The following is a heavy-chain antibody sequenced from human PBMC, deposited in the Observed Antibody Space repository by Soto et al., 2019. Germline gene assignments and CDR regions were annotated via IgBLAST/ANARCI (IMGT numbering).Heavy chain of an antibody. D-gene: IGHD6-19*01. CDR1: GGSISSYY. CDR3: ARGAVAGLTAYDY. CDR2: IYYSGST. Sequence: SETLSLTCTVSGGSISSYYWSWIRQPPGKGLEWIGYIYYSGSTNYNPSLKSRVTISVDTSKNQFSLKLSSVTAADTAVYYCARGAVAGLTAYDYWGQGTLVTVSS. V-gene: IGHV4-59*12. J-gene: IGHJ4*02.